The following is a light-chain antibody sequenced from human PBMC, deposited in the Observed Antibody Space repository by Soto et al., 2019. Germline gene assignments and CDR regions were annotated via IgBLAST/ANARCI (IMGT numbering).Light chain of an antibody. J-gene: IGKJ1*01. V-gene: IGKV3-15*01. Sequence: EIVMTQSPATLSVSPGERATLSCRASQSVSSNLAWYQQKPGQAHRLLIYGASTRATGIPARFSGSGSGTEFTLTISSLQSEDFAVYYCQQYKNWPRGTFGQGTKVEIK. CDR3: QQYKNWPRGT. CDR2: GAS. CDR1: QSVSSN.